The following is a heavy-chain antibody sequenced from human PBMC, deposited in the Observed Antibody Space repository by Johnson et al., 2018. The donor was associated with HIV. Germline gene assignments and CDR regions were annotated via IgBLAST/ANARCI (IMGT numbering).Heavy chain of an antibody. CDR1: GFTFSNAW. V-gene: IGHV3-66*01. Sequence: VQLVESGGGLVQPGRSLRLSCAASGFTFSNAWMSWVRQAPGKGLEWVSIIYSGGSTYYADSVKGRFTISRDSSKNTVYLQMNSLRAEDTAVYYCARDGTRYYYDSSGSRGTFDIWGQGTMVTVSS. CDR3: ARDGTRYYYDSSGSRGTFDI. D-gene: IGHD3-22*01. J-gene: IGHJ3*02. CDR2: IYSGGST.